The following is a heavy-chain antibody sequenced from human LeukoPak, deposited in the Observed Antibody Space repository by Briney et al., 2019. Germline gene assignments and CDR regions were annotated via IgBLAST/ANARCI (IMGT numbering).Heavy chain of an antibody. CDR2: INPSGGST. Sequence: ASVKVSCKASGYTFIRYGISWVRQAPGQGLEWMGIINPSGGSTSYAQKFQGRVTMTRDTSTSTVYMELSSLRSEDTAVYYCARVRDGDGGYVYWGQGTLVTVSS. D-gene: IGHD5-12*01. J-gene: IGHJ4*02. CDR3: ARVRDGDGGYVY. V-gene: IGHV1-46*01. CDR1: GYTFIRYG.